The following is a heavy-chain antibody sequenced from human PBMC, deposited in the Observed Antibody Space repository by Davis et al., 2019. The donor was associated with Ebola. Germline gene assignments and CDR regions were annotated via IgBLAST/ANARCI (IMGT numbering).Heavy chain of an antibody. CDR3: ASRSGWSDYYYYGMDV. CDR1: RSTFVDYA. D-gene: IGHD6-19*01. Sequence: PGGSLRLSCAVSRSTFVDYALTWFRQTPGKGLKWIGFIRNKAYGGTAEYAPSVEGRFIISRDDSDSIVYLQLNSLKTEDSGVYYCASRSGWSDYYYYGMDVWGNGTTVSVSS. V-gene: IGHV3-49*03. CDR2: IRNKAYGGTA. J-gene: IGHJ6*04.